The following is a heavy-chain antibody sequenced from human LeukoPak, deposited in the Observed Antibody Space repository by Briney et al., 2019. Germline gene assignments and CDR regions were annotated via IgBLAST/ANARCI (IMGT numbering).Heavy chain of an antibody. J-gene: IGHJ6*02. CDR2: MSYDGRNN. Sequence: PGGSLRLSCAASGFTFSSYGMHWVRQAPGKGLEWVAIMSYDGRNNYYADSVKGRFTLSRDNSKSTLYLLMNSLRAEDTAVYYCAKDSQLSNYYYYNAMDVWGQGTTVTVSS. CDR3: AKDSQLSNYYYYNAMDV. CDR1: GFTFSSYG. V-gene: IGHV3-30*18. D-gene: IGHD2-15*01.